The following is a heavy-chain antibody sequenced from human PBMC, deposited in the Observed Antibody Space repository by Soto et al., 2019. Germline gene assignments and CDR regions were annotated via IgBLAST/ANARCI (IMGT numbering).Heavy chain of an antibody. Sequence: QVQLVESGGGVVQPGRSLRLSCAASGFTFSSYAMHWVRQAPGKGLEWVAVISYDGSNKYYADSVKGRFTISRDNSKNTLYLQMNSLRAEDTAVYYWARDPRLYCSGGSCYSSVWFDPWGQGTLVTVSS. D-gene: IGHD2-15*01. CDR2: ISYDGSNK. J-gene: IGHJ5*02. V-gene: IGHV3-30-3*01. CDR3: ARDPRLYCSGGSCYSSVWFDP. CDR1: GFTFSSYA.